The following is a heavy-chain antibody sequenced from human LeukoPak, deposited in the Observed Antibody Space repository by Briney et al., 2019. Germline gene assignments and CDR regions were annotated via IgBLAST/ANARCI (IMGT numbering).Heavy chain of an antibody. Sequence: GASVKVSCKASGGTFSSYTISWVRQAPGQGLEWMGGIIPMFGTTIYAQKFQGRVTITADESTSIAYMELSSLRSEDTAVYYCARDWDYGSGSYRAFDIWGQGTLVTVSS. D-gene: IGHD3-10*01. CDR3: ARDWDYGSGSYRAFDI. CDR2: IIPMFGTT. J-gene: IGHJ3*02. CDR1: GGTFSSYT. V-gene: IGHV1-69*13.